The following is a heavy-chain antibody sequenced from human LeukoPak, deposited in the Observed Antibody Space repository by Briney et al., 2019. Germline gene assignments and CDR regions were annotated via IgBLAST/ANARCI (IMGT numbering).Heavy chain of an antibody. Sequence: GGSLRLSCAASGFTFSSFAMAWVRQAPGRGLEWVAVIGHGGYDIHYADSVKGRFTISRDNSKNILYLQMSSLRADDTAVCYCAKYCGGDCFRNFDSWGQGALVTVSS. CDR3: AKYCGGDCFRNFDS. D-gene: IGHD2-21*01. J-gene: IGHJ4*02. CDR1: GFTFSSFA. V-gene: IGHV3-23*01. CDR2: IGHGGYDI.